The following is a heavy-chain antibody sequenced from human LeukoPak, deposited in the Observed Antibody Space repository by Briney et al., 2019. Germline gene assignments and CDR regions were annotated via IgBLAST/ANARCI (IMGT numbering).Heavy chain of an antibody. CDR3: ARSGLYDSSGYIGY. Sequence: GGSLRLSCAASGVTLSSYAMSWARQAPGKGLEWVSGISSSGSGGNTYYADSVKGRFTISRDNSKNTLYLEMNSLRAEDTAVYYCARSGLYDSSGYIGYWGQGTLVTVSS. V-gene: IGHV3-23*01. CDR1: GVTLSSYA. J-gene: IGHJ4*02. D-gene: IGHD3-22*01. CDR2: ISSSGSGGNT.